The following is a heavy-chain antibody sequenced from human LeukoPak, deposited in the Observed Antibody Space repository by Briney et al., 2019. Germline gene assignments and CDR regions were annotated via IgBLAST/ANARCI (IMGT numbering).Heavy chain of an antibody. CDR1: GYTFTSYA. J-gene: IGHJ4*02. D-gene: IGHD2-21*02. CDR2: ISTYSGNT. V-gene: IGHV1-18*01. CDR3: ARGGSRVVTYGNFDY. Sequence: ASVKVSCKASGYTFTSYAISWVRQAPGQGLEWMGWISTYSGNTNYAQKLQGRITMTTETSTSTAYMELRSLRSDDTVVYYCARGGSRVVTYGNFDYWGQGTLVTVSS.